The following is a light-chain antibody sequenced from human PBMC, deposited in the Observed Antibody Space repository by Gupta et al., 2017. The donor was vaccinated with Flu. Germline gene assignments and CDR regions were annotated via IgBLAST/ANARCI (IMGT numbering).Light chain of an antibody. CDR3: QAWDSSIYWV. V-gene: IGLV3-1*01. Sequence: SYDLTPPPSVSVSPGQTASITCSGDKLGDKYTCWYQQKPGQSPVLVIYEDTKRPSGIPERFSGSNSGNTATLTISGTQAMDEADYYCQAWDSSIYWVFGGGTKLTVL. CDR1: KLGDKY. CDR2: EDT. J-gene: IGLJ3*02.